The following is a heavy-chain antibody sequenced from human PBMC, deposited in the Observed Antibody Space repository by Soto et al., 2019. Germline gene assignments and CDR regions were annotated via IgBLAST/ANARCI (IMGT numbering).Heavy chain of an antibody. CDR3: ARLDYYGSGSYSKDLYYYYMDV. J-gene: IGHJ6*03. CDR2: IYPGDSDT. D-gene: IGHD3-10*01. V-gene: IGHV5-51*01. CDR1: GNIFTSDL. Sequence: GEALNISAKGSGNIFTSDLIGWLRQMPGKGLEWMEIIYPGDSDTRYSPSFQGQVTISADKSISTAYLQWSSLKASDTAMYYCARLDYYGSGSYSKDLYYYYMDVWGKGTTVTVSS.